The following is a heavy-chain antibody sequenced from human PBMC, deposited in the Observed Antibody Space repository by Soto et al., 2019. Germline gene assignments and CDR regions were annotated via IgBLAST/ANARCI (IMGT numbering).Heavy chain of an antibody. D-gene: IGHD1-1*01. CDR3: ATEPPEVLDFDY. CDR2: ISYDGSNK. V-gene: IGHV3-30*03. Sequence: QVQLVESGGGVVQPGRSLRLSCAASGFTFSSYGMHWVRQAPGKGLEWVAVISYDGSNKYYADSVKGRFTISRDNFKNTLYLQMNSLRAEDTAVYYCATEPPEVLDFDYWGQGTLVTVSS. J-gene: IGHJ4*02. CDR1: GFTFSSYG.